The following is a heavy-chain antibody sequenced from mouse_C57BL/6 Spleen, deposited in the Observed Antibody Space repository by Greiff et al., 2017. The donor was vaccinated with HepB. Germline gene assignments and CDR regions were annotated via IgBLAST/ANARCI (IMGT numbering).Heavy chain of an antibody. CDR3: TRGDEYYFDY. CDR1: GYTFTDYE. D-gene: IGHD3-3*01. V-gene: IGHV1-15*01. CDR2: IDPETGGT. Sequence: VQLQQSGAELVRPGASVTLSCKASGYTFTDYEMHWVKQTPVHGLEWIGAIDPETGGTAYNQKFKGKAILTADKSSSTAYMELRSLTSEDSAVYYWTRGDEYYFDYWGQGTTRTVSS. J-gene: IGHJ2*01.